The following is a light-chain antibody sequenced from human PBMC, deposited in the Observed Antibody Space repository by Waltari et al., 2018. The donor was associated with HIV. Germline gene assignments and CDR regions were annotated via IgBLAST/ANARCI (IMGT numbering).Light chain of an antibody. Sequence: DIQMTQSPSTLSASVGDRVTISCRASQSISTWMAWYQQKPGRAPSLLIYSASTLESGVPSRFSGSESGTEFTLTINSLQPDDFATYYGQQYYSSSAFGQGTKVEIK. CDR3: QQYYSSSA. J-gene: IGKJ1*01. V-gene: IGKV1-5*03. CDR2: SAS. CDR1: QSISTW.